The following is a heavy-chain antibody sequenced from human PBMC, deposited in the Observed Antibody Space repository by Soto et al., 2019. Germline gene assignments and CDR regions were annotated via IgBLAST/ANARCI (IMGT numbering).Heavy chain of an antibody. CDR1: GFTFSSYA. Sequence: GGSLRLSCAASGFTFSSYAMSWVRQAPGKGLEWVSGISGSGGSTHYADSVKGRFTISRDNSKSTLYLQMNSLRAEDTALYYCAKSFRGSARPVASVYYYYGMDVWGQGTTVTVSS. CDR3: AKSFRGSARPVASVYYYYGMDV. V-gene: IGHV3-23*01. D-gene: IGHD6-6*01. J-gene: IGHJ6*02. CDR2: ISGSGGST.